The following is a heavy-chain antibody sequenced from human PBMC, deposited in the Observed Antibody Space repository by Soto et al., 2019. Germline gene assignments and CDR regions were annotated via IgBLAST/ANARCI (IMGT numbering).Heavy chain of an antibody. D-gene: IGHD1-26*01. CDR3: ARDSWEGIDDYYGMDV. J-gene: IGHJ6*02. Sequence: KPSETLSLTCTVSGGSISSNYWSWIRQPAGKGLEWIGRIYTSGNSNYNPSLKSRVTMSLDTSKNQFSLNLSSVTAADAAVYYCARDSWEGIDDYYGMDVWGQGTTVTVSS. CDR1: GGSISSNY. CDR2: IYTSGNS. V-gene: IGHV4-4*07.